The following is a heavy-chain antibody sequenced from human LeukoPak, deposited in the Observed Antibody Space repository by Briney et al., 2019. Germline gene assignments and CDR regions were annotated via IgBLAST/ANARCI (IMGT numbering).Heavy chain of an antibody. CDR2: VYYSGST. V-gene: IGHV4-59*01. CDR1: GGSISSYY. J-gene: IGHJ4*02. CDR3: ARYHCSSTTCYYFDY. Sequence: NPFETLSLTCSVSGGSISSYYWSWIRQPPGKGLEWIGYVYYSGSTNYNPSLKSRVTMSVDTSKNQFSLKLHSVTAADTAVYYCARYHCSSTTCYYFDYWGQGILVTVSS. D-gene: IGHD2-2*01.